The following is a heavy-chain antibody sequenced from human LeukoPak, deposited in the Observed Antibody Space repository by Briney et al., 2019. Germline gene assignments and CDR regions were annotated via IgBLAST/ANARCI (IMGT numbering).Heavy chain of an antibody. CDR3: AKDQGQAVVPRRFDN. Sequence: GGPLRLSCAASGFIFSNFAMSWVRQAPGKGLEWVSTIYYSGGNTYSADSVKGRFTISRDNAKNTLYLQMNSLRAEDTAVYYCAKDQGQAVVPRRFDNWGQGTLVTVSS. J-gene: IGHJ4*02. CDR1: GFIFSNFA. CDR2: IYYSGGNT. D-gene: IGHD2-2*01. V-gene: IGHV3-23*01.